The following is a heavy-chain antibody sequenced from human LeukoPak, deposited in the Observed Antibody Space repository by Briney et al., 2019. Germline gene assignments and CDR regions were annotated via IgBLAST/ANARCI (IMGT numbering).Heavy chain of an antibody. Sequence: PGGSLRLSCAASGFTFDDYAMHRVRQAPAKGLEWVSGISWNSGSVDYADSVKGRFTISRDNAKNSLYLQMNSLTAEDTALYYCARAHWGGSYRYPLDYWGQGTLVTVSS. CDR1: GFTFDDYA. D-gene: IGHD3-16*02. V-gene: IGHV3-9*01. CDR3: ARAHWGGSYRYPLDY. J-gene: IGHJ4*02. CDR2: ISWNSGSV.